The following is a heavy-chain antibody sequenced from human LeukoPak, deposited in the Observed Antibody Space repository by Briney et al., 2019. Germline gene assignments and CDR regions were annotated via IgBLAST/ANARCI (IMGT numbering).Heavy chain of an antibody. CDR3: VKPPVPSSGWREFDY. V-gene: IGHV3-48*01. Sequence: GGSLRLSCAASGFTFSSYSMNWVRQAPGKGLEWVSYISSSSSTIYYADSVKGRFTISRDNSKNTLYLQMNSLRAEDTAVYYCVKPPVPSSGWREFDYWGQGTLVTVSS. J-gene: IGHJ4*02. CDR1: GFTFSSYS. D-gene: IGHD6-19*01. CDR2: ISSSSSTI.